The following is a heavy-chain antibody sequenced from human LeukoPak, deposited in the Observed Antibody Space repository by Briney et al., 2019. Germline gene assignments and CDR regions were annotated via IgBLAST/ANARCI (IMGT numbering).Heavy chain of an antibody. CDR1: GGSISSGDYY. J-gene: IGHJ5*02. V-gene: IGHV4-30-4*01. D-gene: IGHD1-26*01. CDR2: IYYSGST. CDR3: ASGRNRGGYYSPFET. Sequence: PSQTLSLTCTVSGGSISSGDYYWSWIRQPPGKGLEWIGYIYYSGSTNYNPSLKSRVTISVDTSKNQFSLKLSSVTAADTAVYYCASGRNRGGYYSPFETWGQGTLVTVSS.